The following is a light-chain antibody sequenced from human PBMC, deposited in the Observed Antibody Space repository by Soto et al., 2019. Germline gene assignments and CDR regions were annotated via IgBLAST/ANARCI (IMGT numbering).Light chain of an antibody. CDR2: AAS. Sequence: DIQMNQSPSSLSASVGDRVTITCRASQGISNYLAWYQQKPGKVPKLLIYAASTLQSGVPSRSSGSGSGTDFTLTISSLQPEDVATYYCQKYNSALITFGQGTRLEI. CDR3: QKYNSALIT. J-gene: IGKJ5*01. V-gene: IGKV1-27*01. CDR1: QGISNY.